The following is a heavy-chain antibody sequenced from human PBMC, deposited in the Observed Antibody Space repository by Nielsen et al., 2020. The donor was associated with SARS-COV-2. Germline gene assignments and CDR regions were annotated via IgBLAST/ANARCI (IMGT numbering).Heavy chain of an antibody. CDR1: GFTFDDYA. J-gene: IGHJ4*02. CDR2: IYSGGST. D-gene: IGHD6-13*01. V-gene: IGHV3-53*01. Sequence: GESLKISCAASGFTFDDYAVHWVRQAPGKGLEWVSVIYSGGSTYYADSVKGRFTISRDNSKNTLYLQMNSLRAEDTAVYYCARVVRSAAAADYWGQGTLVTVSS. CDR3: ARVVRSAAAADY.